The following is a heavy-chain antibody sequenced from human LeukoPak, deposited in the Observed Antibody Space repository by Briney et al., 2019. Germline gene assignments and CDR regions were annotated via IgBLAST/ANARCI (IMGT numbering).Heavy chain of an antibody. CDR3: ARHEYRVAVPGTGWFDP. CDR2: IYYSGST. Sequence: SETLSLTCTVSGGSISSSSYYWGWIRQPPGKGLKWIGSIYYSGSTYYNPSLESRVTISVDTSKNQFSLKLSSVTAADTAVYYCARHEYRVAVPGTGWFDPWGQGTLVTVSS. V-gene: IGHV4-39*01. CDR1: GGSISSSSYY. J-gene: IGHJ5*02. D-gene: IGHD6-19*01.